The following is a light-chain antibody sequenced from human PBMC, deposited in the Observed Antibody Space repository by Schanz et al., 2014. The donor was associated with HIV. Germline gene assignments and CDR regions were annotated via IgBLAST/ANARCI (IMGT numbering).Light chain of an antibody. CDR1: SSDVGNYNL. J-gene: IGLJ2*01. CDR3: SSYAGSNNHVI. Sequence: QSALTQPASVSGSPGQLITISCTATSSDVGNYNLVSWYQQHPGKVPKLLIYDVSNRPSGVSSCFSGSKSGNTASLTISGLQAEDEADYYCSSYAGSNNHVIFGGGTKLTVL. CDR2: DVS. V-gene: IGLV2-14*02.